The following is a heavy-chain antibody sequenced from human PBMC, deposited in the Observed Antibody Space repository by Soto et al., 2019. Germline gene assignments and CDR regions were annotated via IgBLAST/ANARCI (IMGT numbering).Heavy chain of an antibody. J-gene: IGHJ5*02. CDR2: INHSGST. V-gene: IGHV4-34*01. CDR3: ARGRGYSSGWYWFDP. Sequence: SETLSLTCAVYGGSFSGYYWSWIRQPSGKGLEWIGAINHSGSTNYNPSLKSRVTISVDTSKNQFSLKLSSVTAADTAVYYCARGRGYSSGWYWFDPWGQGTLVTVSS. D-gene: IGHD6-19*01. CDR1: GGSFSGYY.